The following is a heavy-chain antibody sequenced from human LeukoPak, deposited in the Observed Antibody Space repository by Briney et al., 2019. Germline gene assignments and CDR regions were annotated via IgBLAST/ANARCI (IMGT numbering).Heavy chain of an antibody. CDR3: ARVHITFFGVDFDY. D-gene: IGHD3-3*01. CDR1: GGSISNYY. J-gene: IGHJ4*02. CDR2: IYDSGTT. Sequence: SETLSLTCTLSGGSISNYYWSWVRQPPGKGLEWVGFIYDSGTTNYNPSLKSRVTISVDTSKNQFSLKLSSVTAADTAVYYCARVHITFFGVDFDYWGQGALVTVSS. V-gene: IGHV4-59*01.